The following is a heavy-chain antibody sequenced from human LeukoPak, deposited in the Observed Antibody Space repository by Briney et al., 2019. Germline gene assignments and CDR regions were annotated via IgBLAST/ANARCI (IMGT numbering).Heavy chain of an antibody. Sequence: ASVKVSCKASGYTLTGYYMHWVRQAPGQGLEWMGWINPNSGGTNYAQKFQGRVTMTRDTSISTAYMELSRLRSDDTAVYYCARVGYYYDSSGYYYGYWGQGTLVTVSS. CDR3: ARVGYYYDSSGYYYGY. V-gene: IGHV1-2*02. CDR2: INPNSGGT. D-gene: IGHD3-22*01. J-gene: IGHJ4*02. CDR1: GYTLTGYY.